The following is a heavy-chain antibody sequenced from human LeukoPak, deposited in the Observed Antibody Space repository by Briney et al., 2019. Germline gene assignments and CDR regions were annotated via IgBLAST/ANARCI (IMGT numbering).Heavy chain of an antibody. CDR2: ISCSGGST. D-gene: IGHD4/OR15-4a*01. CDR1: GFTFSSYA. Sequence: GGSLRLSCAASGFTFSSYAMSWVRQAPGKGLEWVSSISCSGGSTYYADSVQGRFTISRDKSKNTLYLQMNNLRAEDTAVYHCATSKTVLTSPFDYWGQGTLVTVSS. J-gene: IGHJ4*02. CDR3: ATSKTVLTSPFDY. V-gene: IGHV3-23*01.